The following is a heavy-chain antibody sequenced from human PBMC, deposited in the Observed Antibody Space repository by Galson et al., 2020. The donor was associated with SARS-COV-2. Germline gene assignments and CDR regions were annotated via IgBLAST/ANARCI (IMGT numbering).Heavy chain of an antibody. D-gene: IGHD3-10*01. Sequence: TLSLTCAVSGGSISSGGYSWSWIRQPPGKGLEWIGYIYYSGSTYYNPSLKSRVTISVDTSKNQFSLKLSSVTAADTAVYYCARGIITMVRTLVGPVGGKYNWFDPWGQGTLVTVSS. CDR1: GGSISSGGYS. CDR2: IYYSGST. J-gene: IGHJ5*02. CDR3: ARGIITMVRTLVGPVGGKYNWFDP. V-gene: IGHV4-30-4*07.